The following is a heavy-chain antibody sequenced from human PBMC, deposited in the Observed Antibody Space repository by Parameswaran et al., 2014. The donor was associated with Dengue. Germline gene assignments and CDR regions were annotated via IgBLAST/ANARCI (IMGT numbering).Heavy chain of an antibody. Sequence: RWIRQPPGKGLEWVSAISGSGGSTYYADSVKGRFTISRDNSKNTLYLKMNSLRAEDTAVYYCAKDIQYKGDWYAFDIWGQGTMVTVSS. CDR2: ISGSGGST. V-gene: IGHV3-23*01. J-gene: IGHJ3*02. CDR3: AKDIQYKGDWYAFDI. D-gene: IGHD4-11*01.